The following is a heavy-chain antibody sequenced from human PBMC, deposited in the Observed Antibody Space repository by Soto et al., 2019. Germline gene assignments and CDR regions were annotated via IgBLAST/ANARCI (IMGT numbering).Heavy chain of an antibody. Sequence: QVQLVESGGGVVQPGRSLRLSCAASGFTFSSYGMHWVRQAPGKGLEWVAVISYDGSNKYYADSVKGRFTISSDNSKNTLYLQMNSLRAEDTAVYYCAKDRSSIIDYWGQGTLVTVSS. V-gene: IGHV3-30*18. D-gene: IGHD6-13*01. CDR3: AKDRSSIIDY. CDR1: GFTFSSYG. J-gene: IGHJ4*02. CDR2: ISYDGSNK.